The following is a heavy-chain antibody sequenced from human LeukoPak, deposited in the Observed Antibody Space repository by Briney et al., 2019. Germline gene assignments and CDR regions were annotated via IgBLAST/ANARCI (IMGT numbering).Heavy chain of an antibody. CDR2: ISWNSVSI. CDR1: GLPLDVYA. Sequence: SGGSLSLFCAGSGLPLDVYAMHWVRQAPGGRPECVSGISWNSVSIAYADSVKGRFTISRDNGKNLLCLQMSSLRAADTALYYCAKGHCSSSSCFPNYYYYMDVWGKVTTVTVTS. V-gene: IGHV3-9*01. D-gene: IGHD2-15*01. J-gene: IGHJ6*03. CDR3: AKGHCSSSSCFPNYYYYMDV.